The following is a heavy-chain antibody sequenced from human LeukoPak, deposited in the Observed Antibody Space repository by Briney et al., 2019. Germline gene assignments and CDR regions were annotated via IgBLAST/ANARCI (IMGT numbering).Heavy chain of an antibody. CDR2: IYYSGST. CDR3: ARRSHYYDSSGYHY. D-gene: IGHD3-22*01. V-gene: IGHV4-39*01. J-gene: IGHJ4*02. Sequence: SETLSLTCTVSGGSISSSSYYWGWIRHPPGKGLEWIGSIYYSGSTYYNPSLKSRVTISVDTSKNQFSLKLSSVTAADTAVYYCARRSHYYDSSGYHYWGQGTLVTVSS. CDR1: GGSISSSSYY.